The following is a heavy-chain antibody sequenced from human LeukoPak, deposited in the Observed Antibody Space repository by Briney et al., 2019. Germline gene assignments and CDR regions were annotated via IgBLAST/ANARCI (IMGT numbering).Heavy chain of an antibody. J-gene: IGHJ2*01. CDR3: ARAPSYYGDYAEWYFDL. CDR1: GFTFSSYD. Sequence: PGGSLRLSCAASGFTFSSYDMHWVRQATGKGLEWVSAIGTAGDTYYPGSVKGRFTISRENAKNSLYLQMNSLRAGDTAVYYCARAPSYYGDYAEWYFDLWGRGTLVTVSS. V-gene: IGHV3-13*01. D-gene: IGHD4-17*01. CDR2: IGTAGDT.